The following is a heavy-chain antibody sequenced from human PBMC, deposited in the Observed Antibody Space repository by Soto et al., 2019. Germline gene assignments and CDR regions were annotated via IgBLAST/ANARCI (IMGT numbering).Heavy chain of an antibody. CDR1: GYAFSIYA. Sequence: VSVNLSCKAAGYAFSIYAMHWGRQAPGQRLEWMGWINAGNGNTKYSQKFQGRVTITRDTSASTAYMELSSLRSEDTAVYYCARGITLPTPLDYWGQGTLVTVSS. CDR3: ARGITLPTPLDY. CDR2: INAGNGNT. D-gene: IGHD1-20*01. V-gene: IGHV1-3*01. J-gene: IGHJ4*02.